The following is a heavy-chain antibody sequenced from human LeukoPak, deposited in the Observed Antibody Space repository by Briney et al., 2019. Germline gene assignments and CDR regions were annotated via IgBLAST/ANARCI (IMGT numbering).Heavy chain of an antibody. J-gene: IGHJ5*02. CDR3: ARGGILTGTNWFDP. CDR1: GGSISNYY. Sequence: TSETLSLTCTVTGGSISNYYWSWIRQPPGKGLERIGHIRYSGSTNYNPSLKSRVTISVDTSKNQFSLKLSSVTAADTAVYYCARGGILTGTNWFDPWGQGTLVTVSS. D-gene: IGHD1-7*01. V-gene: IGHV4-59*01. CDR2: IRYSGST.